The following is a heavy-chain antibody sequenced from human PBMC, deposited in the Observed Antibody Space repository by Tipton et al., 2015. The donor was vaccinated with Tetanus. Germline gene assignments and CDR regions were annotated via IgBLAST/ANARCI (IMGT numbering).Heavy chain of an antibody. D-gene: IGHD1-26*01. J-gene: IGHJ4*02. CDR2: INPNSGDT. CDR3: VRDLQSFYHGDF. V-gene: IGHV1-2*06. CDR1: GYTFTGYY. Sequence: QLVQSGAEVKRPGASVKVSCKASGYTFTGYYMHWLRQAPGQGLEWMGRINPNSGDTNYVQKFQGRVTLTLDTSITTAYMELHRLTADDTAVYYCVRDLQSFYHGDFWGQGTLVTVSS.